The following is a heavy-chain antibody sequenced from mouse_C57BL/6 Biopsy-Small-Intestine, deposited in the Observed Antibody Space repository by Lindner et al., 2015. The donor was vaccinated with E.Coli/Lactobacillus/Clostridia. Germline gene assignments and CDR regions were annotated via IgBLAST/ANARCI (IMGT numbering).Heavy chain of an antibody. J-gene: IGHJ3*01. CDR2: ISPNNGGT. Sequence: VQLQESGPELVKPGASVRMSCKASEYTFTDYNIHWVKQSHGKTLEWIGYISPNNGGTRYSQKFKGKATLTVNKSSSTAYMELRNLTSEDSAVYYCARSGLYDYDGPWFAYWGQGTLVTVSA. CDR1: EYTFTDYN. D-gene: IGHD2-4*01. V-gene: IGHV1-22*01. CDR3: ARSGLYDYDGPWFAY.